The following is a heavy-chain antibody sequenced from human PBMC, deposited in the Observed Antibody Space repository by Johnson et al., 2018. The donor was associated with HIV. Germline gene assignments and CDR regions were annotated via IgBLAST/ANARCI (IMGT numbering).Heavy chain of an antibody. Sequence: QVQLVESGGGVVQPGGSLRLSCAASGFTFGSYGMHWVRPAPGKGLEWVTFIRYDGSNKSYADSLKGRFTISRDNSKKTLYVQMNSLRVEDTAVYYCAKSTQASIFRESGPYGAFDIWGQGTMVTVSS. CDR3: AKSTQASIFRESGPYGAFDI. J-gene: IGHJ3*02. CDR2: IRYDGSNK. D-gene: IGHD3-3*02. CDR1: GFTFGSYG. V-gene: IGHV3-30*02.